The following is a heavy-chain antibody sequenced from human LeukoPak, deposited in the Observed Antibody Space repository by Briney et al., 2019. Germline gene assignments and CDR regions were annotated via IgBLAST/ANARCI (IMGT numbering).Heavy chain of an antibody. Sequence: GGSLRLSCAASGFTFSSYGMHWVRQAPGKGLEWVAFIRYDGSNKYCADSVKGRFTISRDNSKNTLYLQMNSLRAEDTAVYYCAKGVLDYYYYYGMDVWGQGTTVTVSS. CDR2: IRYDGSNK. V-gene: IGHV3-30*02. J-gene: IGHJ6*02. CDR1: GFTFSSYG. CDR3: AKGVLDYYYYYGMDV.